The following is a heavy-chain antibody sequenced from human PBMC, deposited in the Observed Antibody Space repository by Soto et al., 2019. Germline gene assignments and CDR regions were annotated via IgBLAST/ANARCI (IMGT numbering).Heavy chain of an antibody. V-gene: IGHV3-48*02. Sequence: EVQLVESGGGLVQPGGSLRLSCAASGFTFSSYSMNWVRQAPGKGLEWVSYISSSSSTIYYADSVKGRFTISRDNAKNSLYQQMNSLRDEDTAVYYCARSPISGWYSYYFDYWGQGTLVTVSS. D-gene: IGHD6-19*01. CDR2: ISSSSSTI. CDR1: GFTFSSYS. J-gene: IGHJ4*02. CDR3: ARSPISGWYSYYFDY.